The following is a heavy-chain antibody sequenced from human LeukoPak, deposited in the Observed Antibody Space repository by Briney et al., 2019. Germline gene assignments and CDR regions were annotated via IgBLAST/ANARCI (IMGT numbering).Heavy chain of an antibody. CDR1: GFTFSGSP. CDR3: TKDWNYAVDP. V-gene: IGHV3-73*01. CDR2: IRSKADKYAT. D-gene: IGHD1-7*01. Sequence: GGSLRLSCGASGFTFSGSPIHWVRQASGKGLEWVGHIRSKADKYATTYAASLRGRFTISRDDSENTAYLQMNSLRAEDTAVYYCTKDWNYAVDPWGQGTQVTVSS. J-gene: IGHJ5*02.